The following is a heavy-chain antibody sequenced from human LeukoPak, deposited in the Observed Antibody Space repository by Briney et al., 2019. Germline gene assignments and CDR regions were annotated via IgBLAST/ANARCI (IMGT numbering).Heavy chain of an antibody. CDR2: IYHSGST. CDR3: ARLQRGYSYGFSDC. J-gene: IGHJ4*02. CDR1: GYSISSGYY. Sequence: SETLSLTCAVSGYSISSGYYWGWIRQPPGKGLEWIGSIYHSGSTYYNPSLKSRVTISVDTSKNQFSLKLSSVTAADTAVYYCARLQRGYSYGFSDCWGQGTLVTVSS. D-gene: IGHD5-18*01. V-gene: IGHV4-38-2*01.